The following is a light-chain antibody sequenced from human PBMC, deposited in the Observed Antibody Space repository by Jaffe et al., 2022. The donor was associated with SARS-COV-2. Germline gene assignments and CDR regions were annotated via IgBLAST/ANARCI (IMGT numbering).Light chain of an antibody. CDR3: QQYDTYWT. CDR1: QSISTL. Sequence: DIQMTQSPSTLSASVGDRVTITCRASQSISTLLAWYQQKPGKAPKLLIYKTSNLESGVPARFGGSGSGREFTLTISSLQPDDFATYYCQQYDTYWTFGQGTKVEI. CDR2: KTS. V-gene: IGKV1-5*03. J-gene: IGKJ1*01.